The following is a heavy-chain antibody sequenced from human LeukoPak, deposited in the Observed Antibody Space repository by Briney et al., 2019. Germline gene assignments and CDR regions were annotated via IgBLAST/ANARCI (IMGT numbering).Heavy chain of an antibody. Sequence: GGSLRLSCAASEFTFSRYAMTWVRQAPGKGLEWVSVNSRSSDSTYYADSVKGRVTISRDNSKNTLYLQMSNLRAEDTAVYYCAKVAYYYGSGSYYKSPLDYWGQGTLVTV. CDR2: NSRSSDST. CDR3: AKVAYYYGSGSYYKSPLDY. D-gene: IGHD3-10*01. CDR1: EFTFSRYA. J-gene: IGHJ4*02. V-gene: IGHV3-23*01.